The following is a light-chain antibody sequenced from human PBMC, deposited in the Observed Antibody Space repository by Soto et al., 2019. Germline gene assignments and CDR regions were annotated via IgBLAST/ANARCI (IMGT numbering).Light chain of an antibody. CDR3: SSYRSSSTVYV. V-gene: IGLV2-14*01. CDR1: SSDVGGYNY. J-gene: IGLJ1*01. Sequence: QSALTQPASVSGSPGQSITISCTGTSSDVGGYNYVSWYQQHPGEAPKLLIYDVSNQPSGVSNRFSGSKSGNTASLTISGLQAEDEADYYCSSYRSSSTVYVFGTGTKVTV. CDR2: DVS.